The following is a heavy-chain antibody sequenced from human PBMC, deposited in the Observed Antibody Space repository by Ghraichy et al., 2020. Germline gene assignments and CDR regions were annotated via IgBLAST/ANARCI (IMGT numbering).Heavy chain of an antibody. D-gene: IGHD6-19*01. CDR3: ARRIAVAGGWFDP. CDR1: GGSISSSSYY. Sequence: SETLSLTCTVSGGSISSSSYYWGWIRQPPGKGLGWIGSIYYSGSTYYKPSLKSRVTISVDTSKNQYSLKLSSVTAADTAVYYCARRIAVAGGWFDPWGQGTLVTVSS. V-gene: IGHV4-39*01. J-gene: IGHJ5*02. CDR2: IYYSGST.